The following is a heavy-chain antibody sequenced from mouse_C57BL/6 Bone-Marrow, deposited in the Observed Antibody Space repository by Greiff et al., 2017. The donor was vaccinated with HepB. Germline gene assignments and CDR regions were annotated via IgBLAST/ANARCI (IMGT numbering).Heavy chain of an antibody. D-gene: IGHD2-3*01. J-gene: IGHJ3*01. CDR1: GFTFSSYG. CDR3: ARHERWLLPAY. V-gene: IGHV5-6*01. CDR2: ISSGGSYT. Sequence: VQLMESGGDLVKPGGSLKLSCAASGFTFSSYGMSWVRQTPDKRLEWVATISSGGSYTYYPDSVKGRFTISRDNAKNTLYLQMSSLKSEDTAMYYCARHERWLLPAYWGQGTLVTVSA.